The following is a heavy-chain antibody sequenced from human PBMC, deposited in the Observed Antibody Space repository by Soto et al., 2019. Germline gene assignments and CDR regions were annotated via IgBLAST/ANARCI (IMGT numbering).Heavy chain of an antibody. CDR3: AKFGDYYYSLFDY. CDR1: GFNIRDYA. D-gene: IGHD3-22*01. J-gene: IGHJ4*02. CDR2: ITLSGGSV. V-gene: IGHV3-23*01. Sequence: PQRHRNSVSGFNIRDYAMRRIRKDPGKGLEWVSVITLSGGSVYYADSVKGRFTVSRDNSQNTLYLQMNSLRAEDTAVYYCAKFGDYYYSLFDYWGQGTPVTVSS.